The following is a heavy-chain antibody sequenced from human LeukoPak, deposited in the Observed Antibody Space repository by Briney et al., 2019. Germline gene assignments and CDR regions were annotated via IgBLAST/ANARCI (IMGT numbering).Heavy chain of an antibody. V-gene: IGHV5-51*01. CDR2: IYPGDSDT. CDR3: ARRRALGTTVVTWYFEY. CDR1: GYNFGSYW. J-gene: IGHJ4*02. Sequence: GESLKISCKGSGYNFGSYWIGWVRQIPGKGLEWMGMIYPGDSDTRYSPSFQGQVTISADKSINTAYLQWSSLKASDTAMYYCARRRALGTTVVTWYFEYWGQGTLVTVSS. D-gene: IGHD4-23*01.